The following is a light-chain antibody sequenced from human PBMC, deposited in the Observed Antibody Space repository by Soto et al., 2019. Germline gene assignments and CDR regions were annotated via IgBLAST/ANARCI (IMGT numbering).Light chain of an antibody. Sequence: DIQMAQSPSSLSASVGDRVTITCRAGQNIAKYLNWYKQKQAKAPLLLIYETSKLEIGVPSRFAGSGSGTDFTLTISSLQPEDFATYYCQETYSKPPTCGRGTEVDSK. CDR3: QETYSKPPT. J-gene: IGKJ4*01. V-gene: IGKV1-39*01. CDR2: ETS. CDR1: QNIAKY.